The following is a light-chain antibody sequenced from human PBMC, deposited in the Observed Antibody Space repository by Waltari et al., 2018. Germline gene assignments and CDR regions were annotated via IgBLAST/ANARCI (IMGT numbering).Light chain of an antibody. CDR1: SSDAGGYNY. V-gene: IGLV2-14*01. J-gene: IGLJ3*02. Sequence: QSALTQPASVSGSPGQSITISCTGTSSDAGGYNYVSWYQPHPGKAPKLMIYDVSKRPSGVSNRFSGSKSGNTASLTISGLQAEDEADYYCSSYTSSSTLVFGGGTKLTVL. CDR3: SSYTSSSTLV. CDR2: DVS.